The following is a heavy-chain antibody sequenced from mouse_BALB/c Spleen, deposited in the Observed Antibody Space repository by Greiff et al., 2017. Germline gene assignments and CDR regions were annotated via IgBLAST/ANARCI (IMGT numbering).Heavy chain of an antibody. D-gene: IGHD2-1*01. CDR3: ARGNFAWFAY. V-gene: IGHV5-17*02. J-gene: IGHJ3*01. CDR1: GFTFSSFG. Sequence: EVKVVESGGGLVQPGGSRKLSCAASGFTFSSFGMHWVRQAPEKGLEWVAYISSGSSTIYYADTVKGRFTISRDNPKNTLFLQMTSLRSEDTAMYYCARGNFAWFAYWGQGTLVTVSA. CDR2: ISSGSSTI.